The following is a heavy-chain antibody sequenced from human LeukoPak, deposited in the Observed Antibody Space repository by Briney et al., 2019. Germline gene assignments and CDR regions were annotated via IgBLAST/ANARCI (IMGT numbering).Heavy chain of an antibody. CDR1: GCTFSSYA. Sequence: GSSVTVSCKASGCTFSSYAISWVRQAPGQGLEWMGGIIPIFGTANYAQKFQGRVTITADESTSTAYMELSSLRSEDTAVYYCARAGGYSGYDYYFDYWGQGTLVTVSS. J-gene: IGHJ4*02. V-gene: IGHV1-69*01. D-gene: IGHD5-12*01. CDR3: ARAGGYSGYDYYFDY. CDR2: IIPIFGTA.